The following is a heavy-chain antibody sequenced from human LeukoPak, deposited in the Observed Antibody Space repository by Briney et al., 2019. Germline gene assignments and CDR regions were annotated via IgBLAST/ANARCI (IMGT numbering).Heavy chain of an antibody. CDR2: IIPIFGTA. Sequence: GSSVKVSCKASGGTFSSYAISWVRQAPGQGLEWMGGIIPIFGTANYAQKFQGRVTITTDESTSTAYMELSSLRSEDTAVYHCARGPTERDYYYYYYMDVWGKGTTVTVSS. D-gene: IGHD1-1*01. CDR3: ARGPTERDYYYYYYMDV. V-gene: IGHV1-69*05. J-gene: IGHJ6*03. CDR1: GGTFSSYA.